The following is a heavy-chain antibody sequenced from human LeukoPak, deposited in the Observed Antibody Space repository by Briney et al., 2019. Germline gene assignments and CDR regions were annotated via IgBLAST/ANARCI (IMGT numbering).Heavy chain of an antibody. Sequence: GESLKISCKGSGYSFTSYWIGWVRQMPGKGLEWMGIIYPGDSDTRYSPSFQSQVTISADKSISTAYLQWSSLRASDTAMYYCARGAQQLVGEVFFFDYWGQGTLVTVSS. V-gene: IGHV5-51*01. CDR2: IYPGDSDT. J-gene: IGHJ4*02. CDR3: ARGAQQLVGEVFFFDY. D-gene: IGHD6-13*01. CDR1: GYSFTSYW.